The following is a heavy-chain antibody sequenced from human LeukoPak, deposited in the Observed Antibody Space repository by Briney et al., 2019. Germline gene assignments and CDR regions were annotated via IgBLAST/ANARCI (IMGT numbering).Heavy chain of an antibody. V-gene: IGHV3-7*01. CDR1: GFTFSSYW. Sequence: GGSLRLSCAASGFTFSSYWMSWVRQAPGKGLEWVANIKQDGSEKYYVDSVKGRFTISRDNAKNSLYLQMNSLRAEDTAVYYCARSPGLYYDSSGYYDYWGQGTLVTVSS. CDR2: IKQDGSEK. CDR3: ARSPGLYYDSSGYYDY. D-gene: IGHD3-22*01. J-gene: IGHJ4*02.